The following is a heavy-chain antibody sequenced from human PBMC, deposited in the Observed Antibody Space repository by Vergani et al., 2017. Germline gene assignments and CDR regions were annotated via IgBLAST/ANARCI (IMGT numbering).Heavy chain of an antibody. CDR2: ISGSGGST. D-gene: IGHD3-22*01. CDR3: AKVSSGYFFVWGGATDAFDI. J-gene: IGHJ3*02. Sequence: EVQLLESGGGLVQPGGSLRLSCAASGFPFSSYAMSWVRQAPGKGLEWVSAISGSGGSTYYADSVKGRFTLSGDNTKNTLYLQMNSLRAEDTAVYYCAKVSSGYFFVWGGATDAFDIWGQGTMVTVSS. V-gene: IGHV3-23*01. CDR1: GFPFSSYA.